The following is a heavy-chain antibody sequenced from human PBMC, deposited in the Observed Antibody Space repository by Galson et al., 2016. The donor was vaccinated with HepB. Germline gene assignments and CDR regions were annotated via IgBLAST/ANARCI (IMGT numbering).Heavy chain of an antibody. CDR1: GFTFSSYW. CDR2: IKQDGSEK. D-gene: IGHD3-22*01. Sequence: SLRLSCAASGFTFSSYWMPWVRQAPGKGLEWVANIKQDGSEKYYVDSVKGRFTISRDNAKNSLYLQMNSLRAEDTAVYYCARALVSFYDSSGYYYVMPHDAFDIWGQGTVVTVSS. V-gene: IGHV3-7*03. J-gene: IGHJ3*02. CDR3: ARALVSFYDSSGYYYVMPHDAFDI.